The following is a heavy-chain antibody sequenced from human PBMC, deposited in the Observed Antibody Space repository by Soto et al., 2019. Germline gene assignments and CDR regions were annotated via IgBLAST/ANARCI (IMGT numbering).Heavy chain of an antibody. J-gene: IGHJ6*02. D-gene: IGHD1-7*01. CDR1: GFTFSSYS. CDR3: ARDFLSPAKSYNWNYTHYYYYYGMDV. Sequence: PGGSLRLSCAASGFTFSSYSMNWVRQAPGKGLEWVSYISSSSSTIYYADSVKGRFTISRDNAKNSLYLQMNSLRDEDTAVYYCARDFLSPAKSYNWNYTHYYYYYGMDVWGQGTTVTVSS. CDR2: ISSSSSTI. V-gene: IGHV3-48*02.